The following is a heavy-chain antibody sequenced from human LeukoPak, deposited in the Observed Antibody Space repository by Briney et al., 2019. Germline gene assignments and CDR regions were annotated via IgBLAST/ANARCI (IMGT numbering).Heavy chain of an antibody. D-gene: IGHD3-22*01. J-gene: IGHJ4*02. CDR3: AKGYDSSGYSMYYFDY. Sequence: GRSLRLSCAASGFTFSSYGMHWVRQAPGKGLEWVAVIWYDGSNKYYADSVKGRFTISRDNSKNTLYLRMNSLRAEDTAVYYCAKGYDSSGYSMYYFDYWGQGTLVTVSS. CDR2: IWYDGSNK. V-gene: IGHV3-33*06. CDR1: GFTFSSYG.